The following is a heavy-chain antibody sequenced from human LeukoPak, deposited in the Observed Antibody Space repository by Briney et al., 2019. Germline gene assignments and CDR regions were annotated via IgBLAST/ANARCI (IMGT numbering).Heavy chain of an antibody. CDR1: GFTVSSNY. CDR2: IYSGGST. Sequence: PGGSLRLSCAASGFTVSSNYMSWVRQAPGKGLEWVSVIYSGGSTYYADSVKGRFTISRDNAKNSLYLQMNSLRAEDTAVYYCARGQIAAYYFDYWGQGTLVTVSS. J-gene: IGHJ4*02. V-gene: IGHV3-53*01. D-gene: IGHD6-25*01. CDR3: ARGQIAAYYFDY.